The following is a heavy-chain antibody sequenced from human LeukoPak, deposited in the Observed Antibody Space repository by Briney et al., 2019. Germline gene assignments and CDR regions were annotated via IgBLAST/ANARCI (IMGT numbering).Heavy chain of an antibody. Sequence: ASVKVSCKASGYTFTGYHLHWVRQAPGQGLEWMGWMNPNSGATNFAQKYQGWVTMTRDTSISTAYMDLRGLRSEDTAVYCARVNGFTPPTLVVYPYYFDYWGQGTLVTVSS. D-gene: IGHD2-2*02. CDR3: ARVNGFTPPTLVVYPYYFDY. J-gene: IGHJ4*02. CDR1: GYTFTGYH. CDR2: MNPNSGAT. V-gene: IGHV1-2*04.